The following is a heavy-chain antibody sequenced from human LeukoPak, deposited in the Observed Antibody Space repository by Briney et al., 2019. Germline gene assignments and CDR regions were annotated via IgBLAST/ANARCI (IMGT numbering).Heavy chain of an antibody. CDR3: ARADRGTSARNAFDV. Sequence: SETLSLTCAVYGGSFSGYYWSWIRQPPGKGLEWIGEINHSGSTNYNPSLKSRVTISVDTSKNQFSLKLSSVTAADTAVYYCARADRGTSARNAFDVWGQGTMVTVSS. J-gene: IGHJ3*01. CDR1: GGSFSGYY. V-gene: IGHV4-34*01. CDR2: INHSGST. D-gene: IGHD1-26*01.